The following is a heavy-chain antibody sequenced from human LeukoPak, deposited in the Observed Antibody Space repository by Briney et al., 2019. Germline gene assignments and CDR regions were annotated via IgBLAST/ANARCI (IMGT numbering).Heavy chain of an antibody. Sequence: PGRSLRLSCAASGFTFDDYAMHWVRQAPGKGLEWVSGISWNSGSIGYADSVKGRFTISRDNAKNSLYLQMNSLRAEDTAVYYCARHKGRDAFDIWGQGTMVTVSS. CDR3: ARHKGRDAFDI. CDR2: ISWNSGSI. V-gene: IGHV3-9*01. J-gene: IGHJ3*02. CDR1: GFTFDDYA.